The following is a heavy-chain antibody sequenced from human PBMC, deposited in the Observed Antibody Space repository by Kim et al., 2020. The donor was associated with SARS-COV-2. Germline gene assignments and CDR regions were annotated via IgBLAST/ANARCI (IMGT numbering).Heavy chain of an antibody. Sequence: DSVKGRLPVSRDNSRNTLYLQMNRLRAEDTAIYYCAKDAENTYGSSYFDCWGQGTLVNVSS. J-gene: IGHJ4*02. V-gene: IGHV3-23*01. D-gene: IGHD3-10*01. CDR3: AKDAENTYGSSYFDC.